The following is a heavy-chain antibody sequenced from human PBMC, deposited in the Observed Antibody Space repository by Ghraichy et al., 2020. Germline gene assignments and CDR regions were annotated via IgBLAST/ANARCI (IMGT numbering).Heavy chain of an antibody. Sequence: GSLRLSCAVYGGSFSGYYWSWIRQPPGKGLEWIGEINHSGSTNYNPSLKSRVTISVDPSKNQFSLKLSSVTAADTAVYYCARGKAARGRPFDPWGQGTLVTVSS. J-gene: IGHJ5*02. D-gene: IGHD6-6*01. CDR3: ARGKAARGRPFDP. CDR2: INHSGST. V-gene: IGHV4-34*01. CDR1: GGSFSGYY.